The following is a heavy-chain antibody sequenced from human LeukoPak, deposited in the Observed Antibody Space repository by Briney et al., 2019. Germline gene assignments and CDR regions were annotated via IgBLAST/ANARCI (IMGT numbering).Heavy chain of an antibody. D-gene: IGHD2-2*01. CDR1: GYTFTSYG. CDR3: ARERYCSSTSCYWFDP. CDR2: ISAYNGNT. J-gene: IGHJ5*02. Sequence: ASVKVSCKASGYTFTSYGISWVRQAPGQGLEWMGWISAYNGNTNYAQKLQGRVTMTTDTSTSTAYMELRSLRSDDTAVYYCARERYCSSTSCYWFDPWAQGTLVTVSS. V-gene: IGHV1-18*01.